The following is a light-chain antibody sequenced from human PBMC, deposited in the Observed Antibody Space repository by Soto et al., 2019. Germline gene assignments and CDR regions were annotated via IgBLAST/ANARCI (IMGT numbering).Light chain of an antibody. CDR3: QQYDSYLRT. CDR2: DAS. V-gene: IGKV1-5*01. Sequence: DIQMTQSPSTLSASVGDRDTITCRASQSISTWLAWYQHKPGRAPRLLICDASSLESGVPSRFSGSGSGTEFTLTISGLQPEDFGTYYCQQYDSYLRTFGQGTKVDIK. CDR1: QSISTW. J-gene: IGKJ1*01.